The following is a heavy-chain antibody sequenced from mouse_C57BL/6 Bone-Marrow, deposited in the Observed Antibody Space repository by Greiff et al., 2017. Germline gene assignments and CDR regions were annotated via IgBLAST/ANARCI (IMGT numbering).Heavy chain of an antibody. CDR1: GFNIKDYY. J-gene: IGHJ2*01. Sequence: VQLKQSGAELVRPGASVKLSCTASGFNIKDYYMHWVKQRPEKGLEWIGRIDTEDGDTEYAPKFQGKATMTADTSYNTAYLQLSSLTSEDTAVYYGTVYYCGSSPYFCDYWGQGTTLTVSS. CDR2: IDTEDGDT. V-gene: IGHV14-1*01. CDR3: TVYYCGSSPYFCDY. D-gene: IGHD1-1*01.